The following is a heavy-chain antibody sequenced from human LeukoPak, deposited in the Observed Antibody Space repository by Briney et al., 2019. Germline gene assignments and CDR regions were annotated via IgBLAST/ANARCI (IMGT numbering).Heavy chain of an antibody. D-gene: IGHD2-2*01. V-gene: IGHV1-46*01. Sequence: ASVKVSCKASGYTFTSYYMHWVRQAPGQGLEWMGIINPSGGSTSYAQKFQGRVAMTRDTSTSTVYMELSSLRSEDTAVYYCARGIVVVPAAPDEVYYYYGMDVWGQGTTVTVSS. J-gene: IGHJ6*02. CDR2: INPSGGST. CDR3: ARGIVVVPAAPDEVYYYYGMDV. CDR1: GYTFTSYY.